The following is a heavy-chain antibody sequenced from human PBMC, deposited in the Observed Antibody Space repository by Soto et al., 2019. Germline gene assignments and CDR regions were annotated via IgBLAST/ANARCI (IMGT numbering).Heavy chain of an antibody. CDR3: TTPTRTIFGVVIISHYYYYMDV. CDR2: IKSKTDGGTT. V-gene: IGHV3-15*01. J-gene: IGHJ6*03. Sequence: PGGSLRLSCAASGFTFSNAWMSWVRQAPGKGLEWVGRIKSKTDGGTTDYAAPVKGRFTISRDDSKNTLYLQMNSLKTEDTAVYYCTTPTRTIFGVVIISHYYYYMDVWGKGTTVTVSS. D-gene: IGHD3-3*01. CDR1: GFTFSNAW.